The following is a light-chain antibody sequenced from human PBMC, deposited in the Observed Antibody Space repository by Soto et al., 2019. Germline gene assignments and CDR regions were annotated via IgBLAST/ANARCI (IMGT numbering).Light chain of an antibody. V-gene: IGLV1-44*01. CDR1: RSKIGSTN. J-gene: IGLJ1*01. Sequence: QSVLTQPPQVSGTPGQRVPFSGSGRRSKIGSTNVYWYQQLPGTAPKLLIYSNNQRPSGVPDRFSGSKSGTSASLAISGLQSEDEADYYCAAWDDRLNGYVFGSGTKVTVL. CDR3: AAWDDRLNGYV. CDR2: SNN.